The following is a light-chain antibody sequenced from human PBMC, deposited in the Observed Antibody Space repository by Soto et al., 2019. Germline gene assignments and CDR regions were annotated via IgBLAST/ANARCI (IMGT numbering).Light chain of an antibody. V-gene: IGLV1-40*01. Sequence: SVLTQPPSVSGAPGQRVTISCTGSSSNIGAGYDVHWYQHLPGTAPKLLIYGNSNRPSGVPDRFSGSKSGTSASLAITGLQAEDEADYFCQSYDTSLSGVLFGGGTKLTVL. CDR2: GNS. J-gene: IGLJ2*01. CDR1: SSNIGAGYD. CDR3: QSYDTSLSGVL.